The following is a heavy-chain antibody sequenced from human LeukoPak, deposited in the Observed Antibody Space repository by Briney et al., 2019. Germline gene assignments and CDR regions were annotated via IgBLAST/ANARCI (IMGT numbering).Heavy chain of an antibody. CDR1: GFIVSNNY. CDR2: IYVGDNV. J-gene: IGHJ5*02. D-gene: IGHD3-16*02. CDR3: VKDRYGSFDP. V-gene: IGHV3-53*01. Sequence: PGGSLRLSCVASGFIVSNNYLNWVRQAPGKGLEWLSIIYVGDNVYYADSVKGRFTISRDNSRSTVYLQMNSLRAEDTAVYYCVKDRYGSFDPWGQGTQVTVSS.